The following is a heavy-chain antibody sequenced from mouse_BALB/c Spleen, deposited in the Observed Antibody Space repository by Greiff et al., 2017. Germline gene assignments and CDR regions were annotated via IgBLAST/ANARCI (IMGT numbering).Heavy chain of an antibody. CDR2: IWSGGST. CDR3: ARNVPIYYAMDY. J-gene: IGHJ4*01. Sequence: VQVVESGPGLVQPSQSLSITCTVSGFSLTSYGVHWVRQSPGKGLEWLGVIWSGGSTDYNAAFISRLSISKDNSKSQVFFKMNSLQANDTAIYYCARNVPIYYAMDYWGQGTSVTVSS. CDR1: GFSLTSYG. V-gene: IGHV2-2*02.